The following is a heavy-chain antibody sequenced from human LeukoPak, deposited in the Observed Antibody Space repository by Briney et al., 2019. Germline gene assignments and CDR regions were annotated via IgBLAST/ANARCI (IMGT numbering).Heavy chain of an antibody. V-gene: IGHV3-23*01. CDR3: ARSGSYQGDWFDP. D-gene: IGHD1-26*01. Sequence: GGSLRLSCAASGFTFSSYAMSWVRQAPGKGLEWVSAISGSGGSTYYADSVKGRFTISRDNSKNTLYLQMSSLRSEDTAVYYCARSGSYQGDWFDPWGQGTLVTVSS. CDR2: ISGSGGST. J-gene: IGHJ5*02. CDR1: GFTFSSYA.